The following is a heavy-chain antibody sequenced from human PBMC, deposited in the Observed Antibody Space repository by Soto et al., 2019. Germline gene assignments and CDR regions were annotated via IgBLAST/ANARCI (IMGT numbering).Heavy chain of an antibody. J-gene: IGHJ1*01. V-gene: IGHV4-39*02. CDR2: IYYTGGT. Sequence: QLQLQESGPGLVKPSETLSLTCTVSGDSISTRSNYWAWIRQPPGKGLEWIGSIYYTGGTYYNPYLTSRVTLFLDTSKNQFSLNLSSVTAADTAVYYCAREGPPIRAHNPPEYFQHWGQGTPVTVSS. CDR3: AREGPPIRAHNPPEYFQH. CDR1: GDSISTRSNY.